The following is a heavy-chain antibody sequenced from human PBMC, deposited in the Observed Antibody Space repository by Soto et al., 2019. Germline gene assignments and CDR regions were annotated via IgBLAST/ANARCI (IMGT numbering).Heavy chain of an antibody. CDR3: AHSSSEFRPGEGWFDP. CDR2: IYWDDDK. Sequence: SGPTLVKPTQTLTLTCTFSGFSLSTSGVGVGWIRQPPGKALEWLALIYWDDDKRYSPSLKSRLTITKDTSKNQVVLTMTNMDPVDTATYYCAHSSSEFRPGEGWFDPWGQGTLVTVSS. V-gene: IGHV2-5*02. CDR1: GFSLSTSGVG. J-gene: IGHJ5*02. D-gene: IGHD2-15*01.